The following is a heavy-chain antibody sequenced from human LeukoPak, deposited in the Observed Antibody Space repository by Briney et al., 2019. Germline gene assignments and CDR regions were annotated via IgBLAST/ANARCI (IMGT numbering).Heavy chain of an antibody. CDR3: ARHEGITMIMN. J-gene: IGHJ4*02. V-gene: IGHV3-66*04. Sequence: PGGSLRLSCAASGFIVSTNYVSWARQAPGKGLEWVSVIYSGGSTYYADSVKGRFTISRDNSNNSLYLQMNSLRAEDTAVYYCARHEGITMIMNWGQGTLVTVSS. CDR1: GFIVSTNY. D-gene: IGHD3-22*01. CDR2: IYSGGST.